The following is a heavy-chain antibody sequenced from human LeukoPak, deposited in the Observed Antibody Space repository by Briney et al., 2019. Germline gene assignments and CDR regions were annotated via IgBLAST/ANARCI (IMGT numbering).Heavy chain of an antibody. CDR3: AREKEQQWVDCLQY. CDR1: GTSFTTNA. J-gene: IGHJ4*02. V-gene: IGHV1-3*04. D-gene: IGHD6-13*01. CDR2: INTYNGNT. Sequence: ASVKVSCKASGTSFTTNAMHWVREAPGQRLEWMGWINTYNGNTQYVQKFQGRVTITRDTSASTTYMELSSLTSEDTAVYYCAREKEQQWVDCLQYWGQGTLVTVSS.